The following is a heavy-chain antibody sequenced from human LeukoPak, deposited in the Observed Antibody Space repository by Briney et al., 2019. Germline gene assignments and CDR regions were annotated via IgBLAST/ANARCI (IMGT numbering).Heavy chain of an antibody. CDR1: GFTFSDYY. CDR2: ISGSSSYT. V-gene: IGHV3-11*03. Sequence: GGSLRLSCAASGFTFSDYYMSRIRQAPGKGLEWVSHISGSSSYTKYADSVKGRFTISRDNAKNSLYLQMNSLRVEDTAVYYCARNVRGNSSWYEVGFDYWGQGSLVTVSS. D-gene: IGHD6-13*01. CDR3: ARNVRGNSSWYEVGFDY. J-gene: IGHJ4*02.